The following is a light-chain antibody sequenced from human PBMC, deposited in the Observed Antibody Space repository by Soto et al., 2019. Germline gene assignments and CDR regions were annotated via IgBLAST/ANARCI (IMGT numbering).Light chain of an antibody. CDR1: QDIGIH. V-gene: IGKV1-17*01. J-gene: IGKJ5*01. CDR3: LQHKSFPFT. Sequence: DIQMTQSPSSLSASVGDRVTITCRASQDIGIHLGWYQQKPRKAPKRLIYAASSLESGVPSRFSGSGSGTEFTLTISSLQPKDFATYYCLQHKSFPFTFGQGTRLDIK. CDR2: AAS.